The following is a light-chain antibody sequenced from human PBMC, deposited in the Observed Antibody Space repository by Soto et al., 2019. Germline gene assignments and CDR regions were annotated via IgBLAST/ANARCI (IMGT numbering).Light chain of an antibody. V-gene: IGKV1-5*03. Sequence: DIQMTQSPSTLSASVGDRVTSTCRASQSISSWLIWYQQKPGKAPKLLIYKASSLESGVPSRFSGSGSGTEFTLTISSLQPDDFATYYCQQHNSYPITFGQGTRLEIK. CDR1: QSISSW. J-gene: IGKJ5*01. CDR2: KAS. CDR3: QQHNSYPIT.